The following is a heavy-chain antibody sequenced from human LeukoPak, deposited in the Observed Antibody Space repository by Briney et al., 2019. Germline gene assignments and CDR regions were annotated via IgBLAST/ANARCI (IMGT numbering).Heavy chain of an antibody. J-gene: IGHJ3*02. CDR1: GGSISSYY. Sequence: PSETLPLTCTVSGGSISSYYWSWIRQPPGKGLEWIGYIYYSGSTNYNPSLKSRVTISVDTSKNQFSLKLSSVTAADTAVYYCARSAARGYYDSSGYYRGAFDIWGQGTMVTVSS. CDR2: IYYSGST. V-gene: IGHV4-59*08. D-gene: IGHD3-22*01. CDR3: ARSAARGYYDSSGYYRGAFDI.